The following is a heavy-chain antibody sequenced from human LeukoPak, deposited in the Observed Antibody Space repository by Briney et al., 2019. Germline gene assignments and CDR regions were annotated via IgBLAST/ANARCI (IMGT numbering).Heavy chain of an antibody. V-gene: IGHV3-21*01. Sequence: PGGSLRLSCAASGFTFSSYSMNWVRQAPGKGLEWVSSISSSSSYIYYADSVKGRFTISRDNAKDSLYLQMNSLRAEDTAVYYCARDHKKTYYYGSGSYPSGHWGQGTLVTVSS. CDR3: ARDHKKTYYYGSGSYPSGH. D-gene: IGHD3-10*01. CDR2: ISSSSSYI. CDR1: GFTFSSYS. J-gene: IGHJ4*02.